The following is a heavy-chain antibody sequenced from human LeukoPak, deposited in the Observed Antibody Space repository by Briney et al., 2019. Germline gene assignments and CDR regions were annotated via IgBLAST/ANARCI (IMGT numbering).Heavy chain of an antibody. CDR3: ARASLSGSYGPFDY. Sequence: ASVKVSCKASGYTFTSYDISWVRQAPGQGLEWMGWISAYNGNTNYAQKLQGRVTMTTDTSTSTAYMELRSLRSDDTAVYYCARASLSGSYGPFDYWGQGTLVTVSS. D-gene: IGHD1-26*01. V-gene: IGHV1-18*01. CDR2: ISAYNGNT. J-gene: IGHJ4*02. CDR1: GYTFTSYD.